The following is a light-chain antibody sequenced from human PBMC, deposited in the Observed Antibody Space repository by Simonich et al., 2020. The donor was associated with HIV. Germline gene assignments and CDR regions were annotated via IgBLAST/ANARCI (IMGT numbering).Light chain of an antibody. CDR2: GAS. J-gene: IGKJ1*01. CDR3: QQYNKWPPTWT. CDR1: QSVSRN. V-gene: IGKV3-15*01. Sequence: EIVMTQSPATLSVSPGERATLSCRARQSVSRNLAWYQQKPGLAPRLLIYGASTRAPGIPARFSGSWSGTEFTLTISSLQSEDFGVYYCQQYNKWPPTWTFGQGTKVEIK.